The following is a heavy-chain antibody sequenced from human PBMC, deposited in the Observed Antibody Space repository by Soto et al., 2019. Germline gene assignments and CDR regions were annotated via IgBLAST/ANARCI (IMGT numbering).Heavy chain of an antibody. D-gene: IGHD2-21*02. CDR3: AADRTYWGGDCYVH. CDR2: IVVGSGNT. Sequence: QMQLVQSGPEVKKPGTSVKVSCKASGFTFTSSAVQWVRQARGQRLEWIGWIVVGSGNTNYAQKFQERDTITRDMYTNTVYMELSSLRAEDTAVYYCAADRTYWGGDCYVHWGQGTLITVSS. CDR1: GFTFTSSA. J-gene: IGHJ4*02. V-gene: IGHV1-58*01.